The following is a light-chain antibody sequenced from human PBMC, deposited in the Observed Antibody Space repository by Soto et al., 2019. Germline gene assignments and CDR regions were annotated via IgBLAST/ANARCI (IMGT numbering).Light chain of an antibody. CDR2: GAS. J-gene: IGKJ4*01. CDR1: QGVSSSY. CDR3: QQYGSSPLT. Sequence: EIVLTQSPGTLSLSPGERATLSCRASQGVSSSYLAWYKQKPGQAPRLLIYGASSRATGIPDRFSGSGSGTDFTLTISRLEPEDFAVYYCQQYGSSPLTFGGGTKVAIK. V-gene: IGKV3-20*01.